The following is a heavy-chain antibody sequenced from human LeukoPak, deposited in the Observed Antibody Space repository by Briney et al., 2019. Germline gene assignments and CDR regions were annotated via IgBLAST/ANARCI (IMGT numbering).Heavy chain of an antibody. J-gene: IGHJ4*02. CDR3: ARSLTGTTLFDY. CDR2: IIPIFGTA. Sequence: APVKVSCKASGGTFSSYAISWVRQAPGQGLEWMGGIIPIFGTANYAQKFQGRVTITADESTSTAYMELSSLRSEDTAVYYCARSLTGTTLFDYWGQGTLVTVSS. CDR1: GGTFSSYA. D-gene: IGHD1-20*01. V-gene: IGHV1-69*13.